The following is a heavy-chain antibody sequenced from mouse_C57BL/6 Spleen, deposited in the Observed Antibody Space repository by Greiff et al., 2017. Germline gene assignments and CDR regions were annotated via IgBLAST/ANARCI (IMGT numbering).Heavy chain of an antibody. CDR2: INPSSGYT. Sequence: VQLVESGAELAKPGASVKLSCKASGYTFTSYWMHWVKQRPGQGLEWIGYINPSSGYTKYNQKFKDKATLTADKSSSTAYMQLSSLTYEDSAVXDCARALNWGGGYFDVWGTGTTVTVSS. CDR3: ARALNWGGGYFDV. D-gene: IGHD4-1*02. V-gene: IGHV1-7*01. J-gene: IGHJ1*03. CDR1: GYTFTSYW.